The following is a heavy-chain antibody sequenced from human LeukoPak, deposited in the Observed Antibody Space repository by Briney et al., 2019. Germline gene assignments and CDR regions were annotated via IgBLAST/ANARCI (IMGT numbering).Heavy chain of an antibody. J-gene: IGHJ6*03. CDR3: ARVFARYYMDV. CDR2: IHYSGST. V-gene: IGHV4-59*01. CDR1: GGSITNYY. D-gene: IGHD3-3*01. Sequence: SETLSLTCTVSGGSITNYYWTWIRQPPGKGLEWIGYIHYSGSTNYNPSLKSRVTISVDTSKNQFSLKLSSVTAVDTAVYYCARVFARYYMDVWGKGTTVTVSS.